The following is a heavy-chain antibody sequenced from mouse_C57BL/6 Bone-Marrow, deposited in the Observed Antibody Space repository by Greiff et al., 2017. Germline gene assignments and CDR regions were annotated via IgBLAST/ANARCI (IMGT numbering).Heavy chain of an antibody. CDR2: INYDGSST. V-gene: IGHV5-16*01. CDR1: GFTFSDYY. J-gene: IGHJ1*03. CDR3: ARDLLLRSDWYFDV. Sequence: EVHLVESEGGLVQPGSSMNLSCTASGFTFSDYYMAWVRQVPEKGLEWVANINYDGSSTYYLDSLKSRFIISRDNAKNILYLQMSSLKSEDTATYYCARDLLLRSDWYFDVWGTGTTVTVSS. D-gene: IGHD1-1*01.